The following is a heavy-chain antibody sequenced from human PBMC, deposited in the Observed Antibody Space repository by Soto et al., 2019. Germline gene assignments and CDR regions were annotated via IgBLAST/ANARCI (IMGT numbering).Heavy chain of an antibody. CDR1: GYTFTGYY. V-gene: IGHV1-2*04. J-gene: IGHJ4*02. CDR3: ARAISSGWYHYYFDY. D-gene: IGHD6-19*01. CDR2: INPNSGGT. Sequence: ASVKVSCKASGYTFTGYYMHWVRQAPGQGLEWMGWINPNSGGTNYAQKFQGWVTMTRDTSISTAYMELSRLRSDDTAVYYCARAISSGWYHYYFDYWGQGTLVTVSS.